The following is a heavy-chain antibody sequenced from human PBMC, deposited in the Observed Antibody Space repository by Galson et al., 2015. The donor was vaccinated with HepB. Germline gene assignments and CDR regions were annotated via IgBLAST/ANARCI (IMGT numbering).Heavy chain of an antibody. V-gene: IGHV3-23*01. CDR3: AKMGSSSWSPKYYFDY. J-gene: IGHJ4*02. D-gene: IGHD6-13*01. Sequence: SLRLSCAASGFTFTSYALSWVRQAPGKGPEWVSAITDTGGDTYYADSVKGRFTTSRDNSENTLYLQMNSLRDEDTAIYYCAKMGSSSWSPKYYFDYWGQGTLVIVSS. CDR2: ITDTGGDT. CDR1: GFTFTSYA.